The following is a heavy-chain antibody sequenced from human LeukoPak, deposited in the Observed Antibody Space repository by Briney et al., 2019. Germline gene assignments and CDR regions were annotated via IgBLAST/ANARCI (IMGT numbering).Heavy chain of an antibody. CDR2: TYYSGNT. J-gene: IGHJ4*02. D-gene: IGHD3-9*01. CDR3: ARGATYDSLTGYPPPDY. Sequence: SETLSLTCTVSGGSMSSYYWSWIRQPPGKGLEWIGYTYYSGNTNCNPSLKSRITMSVDMSKNQFSLNLYSVTAADTAVYYCARGATYDSLTGYPPPDYWGQGTLVTVSS. V-gene: IGHV4-59*01. CDR1: GGSMSSYY.